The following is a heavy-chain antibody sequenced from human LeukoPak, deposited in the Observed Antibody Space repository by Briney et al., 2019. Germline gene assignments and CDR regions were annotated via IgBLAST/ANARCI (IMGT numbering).Heavy chain of an antibody. V-gene: IGHV4-59*01. J-gene: IGHJ4*02. D-gene: IGHD6-13*01. CDR3: ARYSSSWYGVDY. CDR2: IYYSGST. Sequence: PSETLSLTCTVSGGSISSYDWSWVRQPPGKGRKWIGYIYYSGSTNHNPSLKSRVTIPVHTSKNQFSLKLSSVTAADAAVYYCARYSSSWYGVDYWGQGTLVTVSS. CDR1: GGSISSYD.